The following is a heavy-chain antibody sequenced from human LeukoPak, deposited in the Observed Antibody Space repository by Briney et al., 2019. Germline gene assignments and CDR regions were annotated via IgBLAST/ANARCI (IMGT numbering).Heavy chain of an antibody. D-gene: IGHD6-13*01. V-gene: IGHV3-30*18. CDR2: ISYDGSNK. Sequence: GRSLRLSCAASGFTFSSYGMHWVRQAPGKGLEWVAVISYDGSNKYYADSVKGRFTISRDNSKNTLYLQMNSLRAEDTAVYYCAKDKDAGMIAATLGYWGQGTLVTVSS. CDR1: GFTFSSYG. J-gene: IGHJ4*02. CDR3: AKDKDAGMIAATLGY.